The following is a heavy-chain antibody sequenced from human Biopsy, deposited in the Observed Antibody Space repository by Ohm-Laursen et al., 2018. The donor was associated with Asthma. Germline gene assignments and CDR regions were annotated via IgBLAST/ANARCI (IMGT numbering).Heavy chain of an antibody. J-gene: IGHJ6*02. CDR2: LIPVLGTP. V-gene: IGHV1-69*13. CDR3: ARGYSGSDRIVYYYSGLEV. CDR1: GYNFNTSD. Sequence: SVKVSCKASGYNFNTSDINWVRQASGQGLEWMGGLIPVLGTPDHAQMFEGRVTITADESTSTAYMELSSLSSEDTAVYYCARGYSGSDRIVYYYSGLEVWGQGTTVTVSS. D-gene: IGHD5-12*01.